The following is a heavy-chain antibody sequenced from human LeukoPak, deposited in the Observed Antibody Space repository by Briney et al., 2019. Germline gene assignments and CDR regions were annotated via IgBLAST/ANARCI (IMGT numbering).Heavy chain of an antibody. V-gene: IGHV4-34*01. D-gene: IGHD2-2*02. CDR3: ARGRGCSSTSCYTTHYYYGMDV. Sequence: SETLSLTCAVYGGSFSSYYWSWIRQPPGKGLEWIGEINHSGSTNYNPSLKSRVTISVDTSKNQFSLKVSSVTAADTAVYYCARGRGCSSTSCYTTHYYYGMDVWGQGTTVTVSS. CDR2: INHSGST. J-gene: IGHJ6*02. CDR1: GGSFSSYY.